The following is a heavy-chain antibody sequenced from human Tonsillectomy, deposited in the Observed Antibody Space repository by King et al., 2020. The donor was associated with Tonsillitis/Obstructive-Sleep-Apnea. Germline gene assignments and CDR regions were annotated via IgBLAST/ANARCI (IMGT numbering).Heavy chain of an antibody. J-gene: IGHJ4*02. D-gene: IGHD3-3*01. CDR3: AKDDDFWSGKYYFDY. CDR2: INPGDSDT. CDR1: GYSFTSFW. V-gene: IGHV5-51*01. Sequence: QLVQSGAEVKKPGDSLKISCKGSGYSFTSFWIAWVRQLPGKGLEWMAIINPGDSDTSNSPSFPGQVTQPADKSISTAALQWSSLKASDTPKYFCAKDDDFWSGKYYFDYWGQGTLLTVSS.